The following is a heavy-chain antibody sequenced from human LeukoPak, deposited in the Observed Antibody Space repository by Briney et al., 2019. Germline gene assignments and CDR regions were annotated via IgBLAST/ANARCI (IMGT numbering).Heavy chain of an antibody. CDR3: ARGTDCTGYLWG. V-gene: IGHV4-59*01. Sequence: SETLSLTCTVSGGSISSYYWSWIRQPPGRGLEWIAYICYSGSTNYNPSLKSRVTISVDTSKNQFFLRLSSVTAADTAVYYCARGTDCTGYLWGWGQGTLVTVSS. D-gene: IGHD2-8*02. CDR2: ICYSGST. CDR1: GGSISSYY. J-gene: IGHJ4*02.